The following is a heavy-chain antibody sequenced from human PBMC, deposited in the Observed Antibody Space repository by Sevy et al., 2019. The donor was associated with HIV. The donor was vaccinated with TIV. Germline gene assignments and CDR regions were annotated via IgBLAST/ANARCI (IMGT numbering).Heavy chain of an antibody. J-gene: IGHJ4*02. CDR1: GFTFSDHY. V-gene: IGHV3-72*01. CDR3: ATHAGIAAAGRVFDY. CDR2: IRNKADSYTT. Sequence: GGCLRLSCAASGFTFSDHYMEWVRQAPGKGLEWVGRIRNKADSYTTEYAASVKGRFTISRDDSKNSLYLLMNSLKTEDTAVYYCATHAGIAAAGRVFDYWGQGTLVTISS. D-gene: IGHD6-13*01.